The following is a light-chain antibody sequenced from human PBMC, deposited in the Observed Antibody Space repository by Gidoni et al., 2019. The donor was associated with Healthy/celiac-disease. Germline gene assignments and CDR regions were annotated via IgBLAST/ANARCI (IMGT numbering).Light chain of an antibody. CDR3: HQSYSTPLFT. Sequence: DIQMTQSPSSLSASVGDRVTITCRASQSISSYLNWYQQKPGKAPKLLIYAASSLQSGVPSRFSGSGSVTDFTLTISSLQPEDFATYYCHQSYSTPLFTFGPGTKVDI. J-gene: IGKJ3*01. CDR2: AAS. CDR1: QSISSY. V-gene: IGKV1-39*01.